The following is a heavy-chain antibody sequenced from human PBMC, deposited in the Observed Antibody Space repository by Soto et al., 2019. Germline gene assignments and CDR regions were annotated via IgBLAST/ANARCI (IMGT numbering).Heavy chain of an antibody. D-gene: IGHD6-19*01. V-gene: IGHV1-69*13. J-gene: IGHJ4*02. CDR2: IIPIFGTA. CDR1: GGTFSSYA. Sequence: ASVRVSCKXSGGTFSSYAISWVRQAPGQGLEWMGGIIPIFGTANYAQKFQGRVTITADESTSTAYMELSSLRSEDTAVYYCARESIPGYSSGWYHYFDYWGRGTLVTVSS. CDR3: ARESIPGYSSGWYHYFDY.